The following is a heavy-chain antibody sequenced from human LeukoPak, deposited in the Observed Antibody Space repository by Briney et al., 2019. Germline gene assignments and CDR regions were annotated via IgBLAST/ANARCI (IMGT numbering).Heavy chain of an antibody. Sequence: PSETLSLTCAVYGGSFSGYYWSWIRQPPGKGLEWIGEINHSGSTNYNPSLKSRVTISVDTSKNQFSLKLSSVAAADTAVYYCARLTRFDYWGQGTLVTVSS. J-gene: IGHJ4*02. CDR1: GGSFSGYY. V-gene: IGHV4-34*01. CDR3: ARLTRFDY. CDR2: INHSGST.